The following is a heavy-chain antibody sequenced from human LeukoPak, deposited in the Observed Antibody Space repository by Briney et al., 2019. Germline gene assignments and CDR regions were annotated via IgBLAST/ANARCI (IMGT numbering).Heavy chain of an antibody. D-gene: IGHD3-22*01. CDR2: IYYSGST. J-gene: IGHJ5*02. CDR1: GGSISSYY. Sequence: SETLSLTCTVSGGSISSYYWSRIRQPPGKGLEWIGYIYYSGSTNYNPSLKSRVTISVDTSKNQFSLKLSSVTAADTAVYYCARHLYYDSSDNWFDPWGQGTLVTVSS. CDR3: ARHLYYDSSDNWFDP. V-gene: IGHV4-59*08.